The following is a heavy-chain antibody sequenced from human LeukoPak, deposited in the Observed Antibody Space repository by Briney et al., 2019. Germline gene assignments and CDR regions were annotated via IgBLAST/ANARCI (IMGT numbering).Heavy chain of an antibody. J-gene: IGHJ4*02. CDR1: GYSISSGYY. V-gene: IGHV4-38-2*01. Sequence: SGTLSLTCAVSGYSISSGYYWGWIWQPPGKGLEWIGSIYHSGSTYYNPSLKSRVTILVDTSKNQFSLKLSSVTAADTAVYYCARGGYCSGGSCYANDYWGQGTLVTVSS. D-gene: IGHD2-15*01. CDR3: ARGGYCSGGSCYANDY. CDR2: IYHSGST.